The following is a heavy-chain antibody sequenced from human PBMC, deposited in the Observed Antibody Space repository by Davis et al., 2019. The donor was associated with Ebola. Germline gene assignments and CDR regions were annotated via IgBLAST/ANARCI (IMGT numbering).Heavy chain of an antibody. Sequence: GESLKISCAASGFTVSSNYMSWVCQAPGKGLEWVSVIYSGGSTYYADSVKGRFTISRDNSKNTLYLQMNSLRAEDTAVYYCARGYSLNYWGQGTLVTVSS. CDR2: IYSGGST. J-gene: IGHJ4*02. V-gene: IGHV3-53*01. D-gene: IGHD6-13*01. CDR1: GFTVSSNY. CDR3: ARGYSLNY.